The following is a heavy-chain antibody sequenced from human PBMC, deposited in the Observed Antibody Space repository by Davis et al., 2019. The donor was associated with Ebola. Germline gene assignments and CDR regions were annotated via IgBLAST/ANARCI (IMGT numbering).Heavy chain of an antibody. J-gene: IGHJ5*02. Sequence: SETLSLTCTVSGGSISSGGYYWSWIRQHPGKGLEWIGYIYYSGSTYYNPSLKSRVTISVDTSKNQFSLKLSSVTAADTAVYYCARDREYCSSTSCYGWFDPWGQGTLVTVSS. V-gene: IGHV4-31*03. D-gene: IGHD2-2*01. CDR2: IYYSGST. CDR1: GGSISSGGYY. CDR3: ARDREYCSSTSCYGWFDP.